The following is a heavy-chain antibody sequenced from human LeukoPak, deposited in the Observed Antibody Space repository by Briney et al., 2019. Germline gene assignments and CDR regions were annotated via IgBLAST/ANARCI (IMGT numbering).Heavy chain of an antibody. V-gene: IGHV3-21*01. CDR1: GFSFSSSS. CDR3: ARDPSLTERWLQPHHFDY. CDR2: ISISSTYI. J-gene: IGHJ4*02. D-gene: IGHD5-24*01. Sequence: GGSLRLSCATSGFSFSSSSMNWVHQAPGKGLEWVSSISISSTYIYYADSVKGRFTISRDNARNSLYLEMNSLRAEDTAVYYCARDPSLTERWLQPHHFDYWGQGTLVTVSS.